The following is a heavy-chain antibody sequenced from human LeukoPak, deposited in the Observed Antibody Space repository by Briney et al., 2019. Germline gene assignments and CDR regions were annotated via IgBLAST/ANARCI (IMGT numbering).Heavy chain of an antibody. CDR1: GFTFSSYW. CDR3: ARGSTFTIFGVVVDY. Sequence: GGSLRLSCAASGFTFSSYWMNWVRQAPGKGLVWVSRSNGDGSDIRYADSVKGRFTISRDSSKNTLSLQMTSLRAEDTAVYYCARGSTFTIFGVVVDYWGQGTLVTVSS. V-gene: IGHV3-74*01. CDR2: SNGDGSDI. J-gene: IGHJ4*02. D-gene: IGHD3-3*01.